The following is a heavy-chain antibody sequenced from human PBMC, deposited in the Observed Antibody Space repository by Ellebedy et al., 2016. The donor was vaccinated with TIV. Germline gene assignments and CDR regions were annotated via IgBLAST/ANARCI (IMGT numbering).Heavy chain of an antibody. J-gene: IGHJ4*02. CDR2: INPTTGNS. CDR1: GYTFTSYY. CDR3: ARGDNYYYDSSGYYYNY. Sequence: ASVKVSCKASGYTFTSYYFYWVRQAPGQGLEWMGIINPTTGNSNYAQKFQGRVTMTRDTSTSTVYMELSSLRSEDTAVYYCARGDNYYYDSSGYYYNYWGQGTLVTVSS. D-gene: IGHD3-22*01. V-gene: IGHV1-46*01.